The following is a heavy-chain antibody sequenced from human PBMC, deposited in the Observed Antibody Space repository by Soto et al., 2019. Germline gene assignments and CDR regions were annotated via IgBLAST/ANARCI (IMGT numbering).Heavy chain of an antibody. V-gene: IGHV4-61*01. CDR3: AREVGYCSGGSCYRHNWFDP. Sequence: PSETLSLTCTVSGGSVSSGSYYWSWIRQPPGKGLEWIGYIYYSGSTNYNPSLKSRVTISVDTSKNQFSLKLSSVTAADTAVYYCAREVGYCSGGSCYRHNWFDPWGQGTLVTVSS. CDR1: GGSVSSGSYY. D-gene: IGHD2-15*01. CDR2: IYYSGST. J-gene: IGHJ5*02.